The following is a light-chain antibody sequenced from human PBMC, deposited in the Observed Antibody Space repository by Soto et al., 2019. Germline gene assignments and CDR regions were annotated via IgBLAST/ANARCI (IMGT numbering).Light chain of an antibody. CDR1: QSVDTY. Sequence: LTQSPAILSLSPGERATLSCTASQSVDTYIAWYQQRPGQPPRLLIHDTSHRASGVPARFRGSGSGTDFTLTITSLEPEDFAVYFCQQRRNWVCFGYGTRLE. V-gene: IGKV3-11*01. J-gene: IGKJ5*01. CDR3: QQRRNWVC. CDR2: DTS.